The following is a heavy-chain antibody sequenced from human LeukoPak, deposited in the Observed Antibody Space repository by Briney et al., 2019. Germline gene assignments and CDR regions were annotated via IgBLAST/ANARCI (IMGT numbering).Heavy chain of an antibody. D-gene: IGHD3-22*01. J-gene: IGHJ4*02. CDR1: GGSFSGYY. CDR3: ARPGGYYSHYFDY. V-gene: IGHV4-34*01. Sequence: PSETLSLTCAVYGGSFSGYYWSWIRQPPGKGLEWIGEINHSGSTNYNPSLKSRVTISVDTSKNQFSLKLSSVTAADTAVYYCARPGGYYSHYFDYWGQGTLVTVSS. CDR2: INHSGST.